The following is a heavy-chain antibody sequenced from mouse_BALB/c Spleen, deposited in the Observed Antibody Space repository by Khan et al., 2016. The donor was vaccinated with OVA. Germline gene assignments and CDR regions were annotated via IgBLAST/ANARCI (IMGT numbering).Heavy chain of an antibody. J-gene: IGHJ4*01. CDR1: GYSFIDYT. D-gene: IGHD2-1*01. Sequence: VQLQQSGPELVKPGASMKISCKASGYSFIDYTMNWVKQSPGKNLEWIGLINPYNGGTTYNQKFKGKATLTVDKSSTTAYMELLSLTSEDSAVYYCAKWGNYVGYAMDYWGQGTSVTVSS. V-gene: IGHV1-18*01. CDR3: AKWGNYVGYAMDY. CDR2: INPYNGGT.